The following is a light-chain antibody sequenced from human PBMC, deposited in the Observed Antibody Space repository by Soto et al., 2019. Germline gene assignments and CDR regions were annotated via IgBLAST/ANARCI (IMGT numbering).Light chain of an antibody. CDR2: AAS. CDR1: QAISTW. Sequence: DIQMTQSPSSVSASVGGRVTITCRASQAISTWLAWYQQKPGKAPKLLIYAASNLQTGVPSRFSGSGSGTDYTLTISSLQPEDFATYYYQQANSFPRTFGQGTKVEI. CDR3: QQANSFPRT. J-gene: IGKJ1*01. V-gene: IGKV1D-12*01.